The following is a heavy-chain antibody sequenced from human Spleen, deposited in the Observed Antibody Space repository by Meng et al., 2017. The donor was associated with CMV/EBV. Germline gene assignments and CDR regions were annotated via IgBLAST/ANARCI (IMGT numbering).Heavy chain of an antibody. CDR2: INPGGGST. V-gene: IGHV1-46*01. Sequence: KVSCKASGYTFTSYYWHWVRQAPGQGLEWMGIINPGGGSTTYAQRFQGRVTMTSDTSTSTVYMELSRLRSEDTAVYYCARTDSLRDWGQGTLVTVSS. D-gene: IGHD2-15*01. CDR3: ARTDSLRD. CDR1: GYTFTSYY. J-gene: IGHJ4*02.